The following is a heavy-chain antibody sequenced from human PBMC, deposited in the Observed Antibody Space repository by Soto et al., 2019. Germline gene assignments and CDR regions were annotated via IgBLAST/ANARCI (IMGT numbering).Heavy chain of an antibody. V-gene: IGHV1-69*13. CDR1: GYTFTSYG. CDR2: IIPIFGTA. CDR3: AGGLQQLGAVVFFGRDV. Sequence: GASVKVSCKASGYTFTSYGISWVRQAPGQGLEWMGGIIPIFGTANYAQKFQGRVTITADESTSTAYMELSSLRSEDTAVYYCAGGLQQLGAVVFFGRDVWGKGTRVTVSS. D-gene: IGHD1-1*01. J-gene: IGHJ6*04.